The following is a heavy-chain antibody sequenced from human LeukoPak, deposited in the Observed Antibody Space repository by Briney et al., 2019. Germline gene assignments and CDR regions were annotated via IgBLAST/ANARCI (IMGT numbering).Heavy chain of an antibody. CDR2: INHSGST. J-gene: IGHJ4*02. V-gene: IGHV4-34*01. Sequence: PSETLSLTCAVYGGSFSGYYWSWIRQPPGKWLEWSGEINHSGSTNYNPSLKSRVTISVDTSKNQCSLKLSSVTAADTAVYYCARGNYDILTGDLYWGQGTLVTVSS. CDR1: GGSFSGYY. CDR3: ARGNYDILTGDLY. D-gene: IGHD3-9*01.